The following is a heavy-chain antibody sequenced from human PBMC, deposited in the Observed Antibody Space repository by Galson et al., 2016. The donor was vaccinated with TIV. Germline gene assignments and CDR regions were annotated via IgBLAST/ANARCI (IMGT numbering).Heavy chain of an antibody. CDR2: INHRGIT. J-gene: IGHJ4*02. Sequence: SETLSLTCAVYGGSLSGYYWSWIRQSPGKGLEWIGEINHRGITNYNPSLKSRVAISVDTSKNQLSLKVRSVTAADTAVYYCARYSNDEGDAYGFAYWGQGTLVTVSS. CDR1: GGSLSGYY. D-gene: IGHD1-1*01. CDR3: ARYSNDEGDAYGFAY. V-gene: IGHV4-34*01.